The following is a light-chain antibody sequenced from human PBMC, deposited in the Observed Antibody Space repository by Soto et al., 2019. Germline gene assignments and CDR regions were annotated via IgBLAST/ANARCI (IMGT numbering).Light chain of an antibody. CDR3: CSYTTSNTRQIV. Sequence: QSALTQPASASGSPGQSSTISCTGTSSDVGGYNYVSWYQQHPGKAPKFMIYDVSNRPSGVSNRFSGSKSGNTASLTISGLQAEDEADYYCCSYTTSNTRQIVFGTGTKVTVL. CDR2: DVS. V-gene: IGLV2-14*01. CDR1: SSDVGGYNY. J-gene: IGLJ1*01.